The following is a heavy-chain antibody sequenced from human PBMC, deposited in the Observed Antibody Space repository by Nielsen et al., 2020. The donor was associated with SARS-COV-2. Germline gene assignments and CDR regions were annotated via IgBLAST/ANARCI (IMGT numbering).Heavy chain of an antibody. CDR3: AKPIDYYDSRPN. J-gene: IGHJ4*02. V-gene: IGHV3-33*05. Sequence: GGSLRLSCAASGFTFSSYGMHWVRQAPGKGLEWVAVISYDGSNKYYADSVKGRFTISRDNSKNTLYLQMNSLRAEDTAVYYCAKPIDYYDSRPNWGQGTLVTVSS. CDR2: ISYDGSNK. D-gene: IGHD3-22*01. CDR1: GFTFSSYG.